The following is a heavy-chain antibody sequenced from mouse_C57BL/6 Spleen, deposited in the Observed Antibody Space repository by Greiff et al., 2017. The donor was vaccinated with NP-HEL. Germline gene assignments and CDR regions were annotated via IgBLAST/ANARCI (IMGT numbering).Heavy chain of an antibody. CDR3: TSPTGTFAY. V-gene: IGHV6-3*01. D-gene: IGHD4-1*02. CDR1: GFTFSNYW. CDR2: IRLKSDNYAT. Sequence: EVKLMESGGGLVQPGGSMKLSCVASGFTFSNYWMNWVRQSPEKGLEWVAQIRLKSDNYATHYAESVKGRFTISRDDSKSSVYLQMNNLRAEDTGIYYCTSPTGTFAYWGQGTLVTVSA. J-gene: IGHJ3*01.